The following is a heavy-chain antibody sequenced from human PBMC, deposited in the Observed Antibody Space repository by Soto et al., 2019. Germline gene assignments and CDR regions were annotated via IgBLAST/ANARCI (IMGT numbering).Heavy chain of an antibody. D-gene: IGHD2-15*01. CDR2: INEDGSRS. V-gene: IGHV3-7*03. J-gene: IGHJ4*02. CDR3: VRGMSTPGVDF. CDR1: GFTFSTYW. Sequence: GGSLRLSCAASGFTFSTYWMNWVRQAPGKGLEWVANINEDGSRSSFVDSVEGRFTISRDNAKNSLYLQMHSLRAEDTAVYYCVRGMSTPGVDFWGQGTLVTVSS.